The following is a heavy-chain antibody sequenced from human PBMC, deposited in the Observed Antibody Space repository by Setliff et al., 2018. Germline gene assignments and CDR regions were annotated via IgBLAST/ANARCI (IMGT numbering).Heavy chain of an antibody. V-gene: IGHV3-11*04. CDR3: ARTCSGSGCYAGLES. D-gene: IGHD2-15*01. Sequence: GGSLRLSCAASGFAFGDYFMSWIREAPGKGLEWISYISSDGITIHYADSVKGRFTVTRDNAKNSLYLQMNSLRPEDTAVYYCARTCSGSGCYAGLESWGQGTPVTVS. CDR1: GFAFGDYF. J-gene: IGHJ4*02. CDR2: ISSDGITI.